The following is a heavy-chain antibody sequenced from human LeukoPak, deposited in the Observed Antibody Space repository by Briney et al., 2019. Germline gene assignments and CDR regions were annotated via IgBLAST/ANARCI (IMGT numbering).Heavy chain of an antibody. CDR1: GYTFTGYY. Sequence: GASVKVSCKASGYTFTGYYMHWVRQAPGQGLEWMGWINPNSGGTNYAQKFQGRVTMTRDTSISTAYMELSRLRSDDTAVYYCAIGLRYFDWLSPFDYWGQGTLVTVPS. D-gene: IGHD3-9*01. CDR3: AIGLRYFDWLSPFDY. J-gene: IGHJ4*02. V-gene: IGHV1-2*02. CDR2: INPNSGGT.